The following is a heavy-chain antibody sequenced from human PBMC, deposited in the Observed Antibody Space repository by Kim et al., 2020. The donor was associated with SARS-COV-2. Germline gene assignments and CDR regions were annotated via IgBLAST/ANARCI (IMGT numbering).Heavy chain of an antibody. CDR3: ARARAILW. Sequence: GSTLYYAASVKGRFTTSRANAKNSLYLQMNSLRAEDTAVYYCARARAILWWGQGTLVTVSS. D-gene: IGHD2-21*01. V-gene: IGHV3-11*01. J-gene: IGHJ4*02. CDR2: GSTL.